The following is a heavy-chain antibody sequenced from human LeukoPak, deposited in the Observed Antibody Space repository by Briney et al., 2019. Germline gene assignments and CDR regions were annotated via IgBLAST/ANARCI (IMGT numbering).Heavy chain of an antibody. D-gene: IGHD3-22*01. V-gene: IGHV4-39*07. CDR2: IYYSGST. CDR3: ARAAYDTSGYFDY. CDR1: GGSISSSSYY. Sequence: SETLSLTCTVSGGSISSSSYYWGWIRQPPGKGLEWIGSIYYSGSTYYNPSLKSRVTISVDTSKNQFSLKLSSVTAADTAVYYCARAAYDTSGYFDYWGQGTLVTVSS. J-gene: IGHJ4*02.